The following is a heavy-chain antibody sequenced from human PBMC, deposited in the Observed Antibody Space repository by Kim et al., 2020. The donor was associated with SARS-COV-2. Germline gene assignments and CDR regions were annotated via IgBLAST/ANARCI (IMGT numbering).Heavy chain of an antibody. Sequence: YNPSLQSRVTISVDTSKNQFSLKLSSVTAADTAVYYCARDQGYSYGCFDYWGQGTLVTVSS. J-gene: IGHJ4*02. D-gene: IGHD5-18*01. V-gene: IGHV4-59*01. CDR3: ARDQGYSYGCFDY.